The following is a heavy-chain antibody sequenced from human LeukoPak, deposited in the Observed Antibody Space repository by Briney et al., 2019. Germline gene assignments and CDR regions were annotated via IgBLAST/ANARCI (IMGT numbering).Heavy chain of an antibody. D-gene: IGHD5-12*01. CDR3: ARDFFGYNDFDY. J-gene: IGHJ4*02. CDR2: INPNSGGT. Sequence: ASVKVSCKASGYTFTGYYMHWLRQAPGQGLEWMGWINPNSGGTNYAQKFQGRVTMTRDTSISTAYMELSRLRSDDTAVYYCARDFFGYNDFDYWGQGTLVTVSS. V-gene: IGHV1-2*02. CDR1: GYTFTGYY.